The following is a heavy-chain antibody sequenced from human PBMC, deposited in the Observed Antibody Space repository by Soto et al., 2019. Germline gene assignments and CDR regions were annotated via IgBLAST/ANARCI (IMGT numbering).Heavy chain of an antibody. CDR2: VIPIFGTP. J-gene: IGHJ4*02. V-gene: IGHV1-69*06. Sequence: SVKVSCKASGGTFNNYTINWVRQAPGQGLEWMGGVIPIFGTPSYAQKFQVRVTITADISTSTIYMELGSLRSEDTAVYYCARDAFALQLWSPFDYWGQGTVVTVSS. CDR3: ARDAFALQLWSPFDY. D-gene: IGHD5-18*01. CDR1: GGTFNNYT.